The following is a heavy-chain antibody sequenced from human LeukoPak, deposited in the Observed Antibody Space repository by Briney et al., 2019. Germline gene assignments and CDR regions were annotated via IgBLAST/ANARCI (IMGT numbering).Heavy chain of an antibody. CDR1: LGSISSYY. Sequence: PSGTLCLSCAVSLGSISSYYWSWVREPPGEGGGWVGYMYYSGSTNYNPSLESRVTISVDTSKNQFSLKLSSVTAADTAVYYCARVRYSSSLSPWYFDLWGRGTLVTVSS. D-gene: IGHD6-13*01. V-gene: IGHV4-59*01. CDR2: MYYSGST. J-gene: IGHJ2*01. CDR3: ARVRYSSSLSPWYFDL.